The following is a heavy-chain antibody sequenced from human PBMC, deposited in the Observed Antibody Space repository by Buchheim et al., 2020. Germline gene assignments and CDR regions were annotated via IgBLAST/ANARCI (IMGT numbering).Heavy chain of an antibody. Sequence: QVQLVESGGGVVQPGRSLRLSCAASGITFRSYAMHWVRQAPGKGLQWVAAISYDESTKYYGNSVKGRFTISRDNSKNTLYLQKSSLKAEATAGYYCGKDRGWGSYYPYGLDVWGQGTT. CDR2: ISYDESTK. CDR3: GKDRGWGSYYPYGLDV. D-gene: IGHD3-10*01. CDR1: GITFRSYA. J-gene: IGHJ6*02. V-gene: IGHV3-30*18.